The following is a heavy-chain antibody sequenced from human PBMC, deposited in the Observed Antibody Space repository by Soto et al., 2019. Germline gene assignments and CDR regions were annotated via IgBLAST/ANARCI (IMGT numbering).Heavy chain of an antibody. CDR2: ISISSGNT. D-gene: IGHD3-10*01. Sequence: ASVKVSCKASGYTFSDYGITWVRQAPGQGLEWMGWISISSGNTHFEESLQGRVTMTSDKTSTAYMELWRLRSDDSAMYYCARSYNYGSYWYFDLWGRGTLVTVSS. V-gene: IGHV1-18*04. CDR1: GYTFSDYG. J-gene: IGHJ2*01. CDR3: ARSYNYGSYWYFDL.